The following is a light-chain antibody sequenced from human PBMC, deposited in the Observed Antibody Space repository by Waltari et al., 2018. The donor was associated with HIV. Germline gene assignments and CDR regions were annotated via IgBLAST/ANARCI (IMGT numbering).Light chain of an antibody. J-gene: IGKJ4*01. CDR1: QNIINN. CDR3: QQYNNWPLS. V-gene: IGKV3-15*01. Sequence: EIVMTQSPATLSVSPGERATLSCRASQNIINNLAWYQQKPGQAPRLLIYGASTRATSIPARFSGSGYGTDFTLTINSLQSEDIAGYYCQQYNNWPLSFGGGTKVEIK. CDR2: GAS.